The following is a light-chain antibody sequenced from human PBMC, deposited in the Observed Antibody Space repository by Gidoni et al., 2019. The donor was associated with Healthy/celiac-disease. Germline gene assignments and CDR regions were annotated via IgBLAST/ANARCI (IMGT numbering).Light chain of an antibody. Sequence: DIQMTQSPSSLSASVGDRVTITCRASQSISKFLNWYQQKPGKAPNLLIYAASTLQSGVPSRFSGSGSGTDFTLTISSLQPEDFATYYCQQSYSTPFTFXPXTKVDIK. CDR2: AAS. J-gene: IGKJ3*01. V-gene: IGKV1-39*01. CDR3: QQSYSTPFT. CDR1: QSISKF.